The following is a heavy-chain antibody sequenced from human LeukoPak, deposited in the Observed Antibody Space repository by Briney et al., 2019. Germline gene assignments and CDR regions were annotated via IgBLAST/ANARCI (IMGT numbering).Heavy chain of an antibody. CDR2: TDDSGRST. CDR3: AKEGGSSGRAGWFDP. Sequence: GGSLRLSCVASGFTFSTSVMHWVRQAPGKGLEWVSGTDDSGRSTYYADSVKGRYTISRDNSKITLYLQMNSLRVDDTAMYYCAKEGGSSGRAGWFDPWGQGTLVTVSS. CDR1: GFTFSTSV. J-gene: IGHJ5*02. D-gene: IGHD6-19*01. V-gene: IGHV3-23*01.